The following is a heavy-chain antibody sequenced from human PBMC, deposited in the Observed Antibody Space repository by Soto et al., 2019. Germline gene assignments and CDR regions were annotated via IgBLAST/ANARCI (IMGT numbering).Heavy chain of an antibody. CDR1: GASIRSTDYY. CDR2: VYYTGST. Sequence: SETLSLTCTVSGASIRSTDYYWSWIRQAPGKGLEWIGYVYYTGSTYYNPSLMSRLTISVDTSKNQFSLKLTSVTAAETAVYYCVRTAREGAVAPHWFDPWGQGTQATVSS. J-gene: IGHJ5*02. CDR3: VRTAREGAVAPHWFDP. V-gene: IGHV4-30-4*01. D-gene: IGHD2-21*02.